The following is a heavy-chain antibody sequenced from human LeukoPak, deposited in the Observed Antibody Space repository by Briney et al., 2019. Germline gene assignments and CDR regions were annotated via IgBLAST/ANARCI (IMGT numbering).Heavy chain of an antibody. D-gene: IGHD3-10*02. Sequence: GGSLRLSCAASGFTFSSYSMNWVRQAPGKGLEWVSSISSSSSYINYADSVRGRFTISRDNAKNSLYLQMNSLRAEDTAVYYCAELGITMIGGVWGIGTTVTISS. CDR2: ISSSSSYI. CDR1: GFTFSSYS. V-gene: IGHV3-21*01. J-gene: IGHJ6*04. CDR3: AELGITMIGGV.